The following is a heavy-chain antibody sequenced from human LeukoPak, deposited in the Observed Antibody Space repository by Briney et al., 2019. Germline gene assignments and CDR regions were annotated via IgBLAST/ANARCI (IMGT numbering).Heavy chain of an antibody. D-gene: IGHD4-17*01. CDR2: IYDSEIT. CDR3: ARVLEQTTVTTGGAFDI. CDR1: GASISSYY. Sequence: SETLSLTCIVSGASISSYYWTWIRQPPGKGLEWIGYIYDSEITSYNPSLKSRVTISADTSRKQFSLRLRSVTAADTAVYYCARVLEQTTVTTGGAFDIWGQGTMVTVSS. J-gene: IGHJ3*02. V-gene: IGHV4-59*01.